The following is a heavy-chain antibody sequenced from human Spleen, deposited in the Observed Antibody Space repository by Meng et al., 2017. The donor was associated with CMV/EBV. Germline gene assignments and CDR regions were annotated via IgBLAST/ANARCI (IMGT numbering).Heavy chain of an antibody. CDR3: ARDRLLGRIVVVPAAIDYYYGMDV. D-gene: IGHD2-2*01. V-gene: IGHV3-21*01. CDR2: ISSSSSYI. Sequence: GESLKISCAASGFTFNTYVMHWVRQAPGKGLEWVSSISSSSSYIYYADSVKGRFTISRDNAKNSLYLQMNSLRAEDTAVYYCARDRLLGRIVVVPAAIDYYYGMDVWGQGTTVTVSS. J-gene: IGHJ6*02. CDR1: GFTFNTYV.